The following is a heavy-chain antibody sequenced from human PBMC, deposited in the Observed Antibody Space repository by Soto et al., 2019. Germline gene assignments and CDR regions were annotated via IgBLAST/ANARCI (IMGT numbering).Heavy chain of an antibody. CDR2: IYTGGST. Sequence: TLSLTCTVSGGSISGYYWSWIRQPAGKGLEWIGRIYTGGSTNYNPSLKSRVTMSIDTSKNQSSLELSSVTAADTAVYYCARDHLVAGNFDSWGQGTLVTVSS. J-gene: IGHJ4*02. CDR3: ARDHLVAGNFDS. V-gene: IGHV4-4*07. D-gene: IGHD6-19*01. CDR1: GGSISGYY.